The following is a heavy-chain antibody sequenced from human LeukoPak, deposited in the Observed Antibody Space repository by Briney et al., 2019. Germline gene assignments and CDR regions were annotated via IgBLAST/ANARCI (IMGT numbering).Heavy chain of an antibody. Sequence: ASVKVSCKASGYTFTGYYMHWVRQAPGQGLEWMGWINPNSGGTNYAQEFQGRVTMTRDTSIGTAYMELSRLRSDDTAVYYCATPFNILGGSYFDYWGQGTLVTVSS. CDR1: GYTFTGYY. V-gene: IGHV1-2*02. D-gene: IGHD3-16*01. CDR3: ATPFNILGGSYFDY. CDR2: INPNSGGT. J-gene: IGHJ4*02.